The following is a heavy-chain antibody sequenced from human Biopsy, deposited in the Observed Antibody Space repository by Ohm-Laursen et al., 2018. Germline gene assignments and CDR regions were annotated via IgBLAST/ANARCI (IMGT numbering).Heavy chain of an antibody. CDR2: IYPNNGAT. CDR3: ARDLVDWTVPS. V-gene: IGHV1-2*02. J-gene: IGHJ4*02. CDR1: GGPFNNHA. Sequence: GASVKVSCKPSGGPFNNHAFSWVRQAPGQGLEWMGSIYPNNGATKNAQKFQGRVTMTRDTSINPAFMELKSLRSDDTAVYYCARDLVDWTVPSWGQGTLVIVSS. D-gene: IGHD3/OR15-3a*01.